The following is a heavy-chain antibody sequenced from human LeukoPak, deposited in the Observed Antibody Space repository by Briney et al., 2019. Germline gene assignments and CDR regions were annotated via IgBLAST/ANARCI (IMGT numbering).Heavy chain of an antibody. V-gene: IGHV4-34*01. J-gene: IGHJ4*02. D-gene: IGHD5-12*01. Sequence: SETLSLTCTVSGGSISSYYWSWIRQPPGKGLEWIGEINHSGSTNYNPSLKSRVTISVDTSKNQFSLKLSSVTAADTAVYYCARGGGYDSFAYWGQGTLVTVSS. CDR2: INHSGST. CDR3: ARGGGYDSFAY. CDR1: GGSISSYY.